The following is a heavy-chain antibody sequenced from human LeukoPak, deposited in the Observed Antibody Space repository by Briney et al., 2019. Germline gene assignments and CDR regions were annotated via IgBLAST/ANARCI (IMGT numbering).Heavy chain of an antibody. CDR3: TRVGYIDEGIDY. Sequence: GGSLRLSCVASGFPFSSYWMTWVRQAPGKGLEWVANIKQDGSKRSYVDSVKGRFPISRDNAKNSLYLQMNSLRAEDTAIYYCTRVGYIDEGIDYWGQGTLVTVSS. J-gene: IGHJ4*02. V-gene: IGHV3-7*04. CDR2: IKQDGSKR. CDR1: GFPFSSYW. D-gene: IGHD5-24*01.